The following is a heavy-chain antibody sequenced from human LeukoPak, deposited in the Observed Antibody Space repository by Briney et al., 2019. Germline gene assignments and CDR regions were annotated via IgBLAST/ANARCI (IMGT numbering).Heavy chain of an antibody. CDR3: ARNTVITYYYYMDV. Sequence: ASVKVSCKASGYTFTSYYMHWVRQAPGQGLEWMGIINPSGGSTSYAQKFQGRVTMTRDMSTSTVYMELRSLRSDDTAVYYCARNTVITYYYYMDVWGKGTTVTVSS. D-gene: IGHD4-17*01. V-gene: IGHV1-46*01. J-gene: IGHJ6*03. CDR2: INPSGGST. CDR1: GYTFTSYY.